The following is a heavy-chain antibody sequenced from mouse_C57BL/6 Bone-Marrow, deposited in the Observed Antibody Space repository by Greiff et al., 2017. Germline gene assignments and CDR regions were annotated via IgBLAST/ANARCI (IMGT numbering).Heavy chain of an antibody. CDR2: INPNNGGT. Sequence: EVQLQQSGPELVKPGASVKISCKASGYTFTDYYMNWVKQSHGKSLEWIGDINPNNGGTSYNQKFKGKATLTVDKSSSTAYMELRSLTSEDSAVYCCTSPLALDYWGQGTSVTVSS. CDR1: GYTFTDYY. V-gene: IGHV1-26*01. CDR3: TSPLALDY. J-gene: IGHJ4*01.